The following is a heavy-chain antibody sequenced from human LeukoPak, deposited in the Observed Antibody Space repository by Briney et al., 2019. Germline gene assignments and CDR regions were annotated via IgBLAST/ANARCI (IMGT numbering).Heavy chain of an antibody. J-gene: IGHJ6*03. V-gene: IGHV1-69*05. Sequence: SSVKVSCKASGGTFTRYAVSRVREAPGQGRERRGGSIPIFGTGNYAQKCQGRVTNTTDESTRTAYLELSSLRPEDTAVYYCARDAGVDCSSTSCSEGYYYYYYMHVWGKGTTVTVSS. CDR1: GGTFTRYA. CDR3: ARDAGVDCSSTSCSEGYYYYYYMHV. CDR2: SIPIFGTG. D-gene: IGHD2-2*01.